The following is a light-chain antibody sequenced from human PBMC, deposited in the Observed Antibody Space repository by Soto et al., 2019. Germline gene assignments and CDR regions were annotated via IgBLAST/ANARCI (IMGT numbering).Light chain of an antibody. CDR3: KQYIRWHLT. CDR2: GAY. J-gene: IGKJ4*01. V-gene: IGKV3-15*01. CDR1: QSVRSN. Sequence: EIVMTQAPASVCVCAVARATLSCRSSQSVRSNLAWYQQKHGQANSLIIYGAYTRATGTTARFSGSGSGTEFTLTISSLQSEEFAVYYCKQYIRWHLTGGGGTKGDI.